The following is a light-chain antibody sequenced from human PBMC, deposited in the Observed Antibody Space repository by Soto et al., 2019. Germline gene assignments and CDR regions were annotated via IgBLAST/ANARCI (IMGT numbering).Light chain of an antibody. CDR1: QNVGNW. CDR3: QQYDSYWT. J-gene: IGKJ1*01. Sequence: DIQMTQSPSTLSASVGDRVTITCRASQNVGNWLAWYQQKPGKAPKLLIYGASTLESGVPSRFSGSGSGTEFTLTISSLQPDDFATHYCQQYDSYWTFGQGTKVE. CDR2: GAS. V-gene: IGKV1-5*01.